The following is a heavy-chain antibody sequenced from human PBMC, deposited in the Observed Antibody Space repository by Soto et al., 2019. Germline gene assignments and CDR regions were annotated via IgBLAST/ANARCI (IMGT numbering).Heavy chain of an antibody. V-gene: IGHV4-34*01. J-gene: IGHJ6*03. CDR3: ARALCITMVQGAALGPCYYMDV. Sequence: SETLSLTCAVYGGSFSGYYWSWIRQPPGKGLEWIGEINHSGSTNYNPSLKSRVTISVDTSKNQFSLKLSSVTAADTAVYYCARALCITMVQGAALGPCYYMDVWGKGTTVTVSS. CDR2: INHSGST. CDR1: GGSFSGYY. D-gene: IGHD3-10*01.